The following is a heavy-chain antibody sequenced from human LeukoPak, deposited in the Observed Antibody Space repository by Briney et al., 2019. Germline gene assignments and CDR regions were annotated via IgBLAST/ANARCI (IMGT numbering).Heavy chain of an antibody. CDR2: INSAGSST. CDR1: GYTFNTYW. D-gene: IGHD2-15*01. J-gene: IGHJ4*02. V-gene: IGHV3-74*01. CDR3: ARKRPRYCSGDVCYSYYFDY. Sequence: PGGSLRLSCVASGYTFNTYWVHWVRQAPGRGLVWVSRINSAGSSTSSADSVKGRFTISRDNAKNTVYLQMNSLRAEDTAVYYCARKRPRYCSGDVCYSYYFDYWGQGTVVTVSS.